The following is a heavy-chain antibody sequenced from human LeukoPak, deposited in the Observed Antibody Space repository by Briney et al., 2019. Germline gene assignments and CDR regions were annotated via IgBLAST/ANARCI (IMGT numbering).Heavy chain of an antibody. Sequence: TGGSLRLSCAASGFTFSNYWMHWVRQAPGKGLVWVSRIYRDGSSATYADSVKVRFTISRDNAKNTLYLHMTSLVGDDTALFYCASGFLTGRGVVGYWGQGTLVTVSS. CDR3: ASGFLTGRGVVGY. D-gene: IGHD3-10*01. V-gene: IGHV3-74*01. CDR2: IYRDGSSA. CDR1: GFTFSNYW. J-gene: IGHJ4*02.